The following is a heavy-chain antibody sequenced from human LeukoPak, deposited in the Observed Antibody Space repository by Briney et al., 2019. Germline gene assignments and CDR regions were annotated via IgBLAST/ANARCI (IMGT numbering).Heavy chain of an antibody. Sequence: PMASVKVSCKASGYTFTGYYMHWVRQAPGQGLEWMGWINPNSGGTNYAQKFQGRVTMTRDTSISTAYMELSRLRSDDTAVYYCARGRVAARHSVPTGSGYWGQGTLVTVSS. V-gene: IGHV1-2*02. CDR2: INPNSGGT. J-gene: IGHJ4*02. D-gene: IGHD6-6*01. CDR1: GYTFTGYY. CDR3: ARGRVAARHSVPTGSGY.